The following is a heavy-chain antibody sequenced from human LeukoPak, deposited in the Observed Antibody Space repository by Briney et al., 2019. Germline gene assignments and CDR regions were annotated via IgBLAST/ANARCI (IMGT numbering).Heavy chain of an antibody. CDR2: IKENGSEK. Sequence: GGSLRLSCVASGFTFRTYWMTWVRQAPGKRLEWVANIKENGSEKYYVDSVKGRFTISRDNSKNTLYLQMNSLRAEDTAVYYCAKDLVSYGGYFDYWGQGTLVTVSS. D-gene: IGHD3-10*01. V-gene: IGHV3-7*03. CDR1: GFTFRTYW. CDR3: AKDLVSYGGYFDY. J-gene: IGHJ4*02.